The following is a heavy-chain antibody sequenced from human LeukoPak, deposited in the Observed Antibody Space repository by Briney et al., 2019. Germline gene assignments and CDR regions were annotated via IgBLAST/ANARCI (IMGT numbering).Heavy chain of an antibody. D-gene: IGHD5-18*01. Sequence: GGSVRLSCAASGFTFSNYGMHWVRQAPGKGLEWVAFIRYDGSNEYYADSVKGRFTISRDNSYNTLYLQMNSLRAEDTAVYYCARADWDTAMIDYWGQGTLVTVSS. J-gene: IGHJ4*02. CDR2: IRYDGSNE. CDR1: GFTFSNYG. V-gene: IGHV3-30*02. CDR3: ARADWDTAMIDY.